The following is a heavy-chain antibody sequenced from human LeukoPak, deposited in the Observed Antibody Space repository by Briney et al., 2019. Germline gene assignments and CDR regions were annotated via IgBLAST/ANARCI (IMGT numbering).Heavy chain of an antibody. CDR1: GGSISSDY. V-gene: IGHV4-59*01. Sequence: SETLSLTCIVSGGSISSDYWSWIRQPPGKGLEWIGYIYYSGTTKYNPSLNSRATISVDTSKNQFSLKLSSVTAAGTAVYYCAKVVVAMWKIDPWGQGTLVTVSS. CDR2: IYYSGTT. D-gene: IGHD2-21*01. CDR3: AKVVVAMWKIDP. J-gene: IGHJ5*02.